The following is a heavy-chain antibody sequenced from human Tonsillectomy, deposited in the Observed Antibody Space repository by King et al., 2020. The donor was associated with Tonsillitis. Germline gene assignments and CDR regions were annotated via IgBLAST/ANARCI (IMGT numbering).Heavy chain of an antibody. D-gene: IGHD5-12*01. V-gene: IGHV4-38-2*02. CDR2: IYHSGST. J-gene: IGHJ4*02. CDR1: GYSISSGYY. Sequence: QLQESGPGLVKPSETLSLTCTVSGYSISSGYYWGWIRQPPGKGLEWIGHIYHSGSTYYNPSLKSRVTISVDTSKNKFSLKLSSVTAADTAVYYCARVKGYSGYIAPLDYWGQGTLVTVSS. CDR3: ARVKGYSGYIAPLDY.